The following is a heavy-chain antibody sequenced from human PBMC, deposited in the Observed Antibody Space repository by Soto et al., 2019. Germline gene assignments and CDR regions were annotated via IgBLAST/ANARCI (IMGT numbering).Heavy chain of an antibody. CDR2: ISYDGSDK. CDR3: AKVSYRISITYFDY. V-gene: IGHV3-30*18. J-gene: IGHJ4*02. D-gene: IGHD3-16*01. CDR1: EFKFDTYG. Sequence: QVQLVESGGGVVQPGRSRRLSCVASEFKFDTYGMHWVRQAPGKGLEWVAVISYDGSDKYYSDSVKGRFTISRDNSNNTVYLQMNSLRPEDTAVYYCAKVSYRISITYFDYWGQGSLVTVSS.